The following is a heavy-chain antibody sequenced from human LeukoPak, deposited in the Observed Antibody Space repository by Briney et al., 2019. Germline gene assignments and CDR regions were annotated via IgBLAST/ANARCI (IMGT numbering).Heavy chain of an antibody. V-gene: IGHV5-51*01. CDR1: GYSFTTYW. D-gene: IGHD2-15*01. J-gene: IGHJ4*02. CDR3: ARGKGYCSAGTCGIFDY. CDR2: IYPGDSET. Sequence: GESLKISCKGSGYSFTTYWTAWVRQMPGKGLEWMAIIYPGDSETRYSPSFQGQVTISADKSIATAYLEWRSLKASDTAMYYCARGKGYCSAGTCGIFDYWGQGTLVTVSS.